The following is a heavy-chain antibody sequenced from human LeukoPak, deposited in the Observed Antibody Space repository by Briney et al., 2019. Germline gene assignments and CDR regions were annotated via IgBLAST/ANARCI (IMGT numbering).Heavy chain of an antibody. D-gene: IGHD2-21*01. CDR2: INHSGST. V-gene: IGHV4-34*01. Sequence: SETLSLTCAVYGGSFSGYYWSWIRQPPGKGLDWIGAINHSGSTNYNPSLKSRYTISVDTSKNQFSLKLSSVSAAHTPVYYGGRGRRLWAITHPLFDIWGQGTMGTVSS. CDR3: GRGRRLWAITHPLFDI. J-gene: IGHJ3*02. CDR1: GGSFSGYY.